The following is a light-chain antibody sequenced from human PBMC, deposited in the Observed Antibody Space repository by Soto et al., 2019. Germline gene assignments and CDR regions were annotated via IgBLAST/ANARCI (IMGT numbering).Light chain of an antibody. CDR3: QQYDNLPLT. V-gene: IGKV1-5*03. J-gene: IGKJ4*01. CDR1: QSIGPW. CDR2: KAS. Sequence: DIQMTQSPSTLSASVGDRVTITCRASQSIGPWLAWYQQKPGKAPKLLISKASSLESGVPSRFSGSGSGTDFTFTISSLQPEDIATYYCQQYDNLPLTFGGGTKVDIK.